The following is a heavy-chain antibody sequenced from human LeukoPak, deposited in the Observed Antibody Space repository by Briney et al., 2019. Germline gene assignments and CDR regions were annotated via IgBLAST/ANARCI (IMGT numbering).Heavy chain of an antibody. CDR3: ARRYCSSFACFSPLDY. D-gene: IGHD2-2*01. V-gene: IGHV5-51*01. CDR1: GYTYTNYW. J-gene: IGHJ4*02. CDR2: IYPSDSTT. Sequence: GASLQISCKGSGYTYTNYWIGWVRQLPGKGLEWMGTIYPSDSTTSYSPSFQCQVTISANKSFSTAYLPWSRLKASDTGMYYCARRYCSSFACFSPLDYWGQGTLVTVSS.